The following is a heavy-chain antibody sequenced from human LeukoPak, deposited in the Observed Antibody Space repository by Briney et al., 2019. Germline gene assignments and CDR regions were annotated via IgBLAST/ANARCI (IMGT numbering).Heavy chain of an antibody. CDR1: GFTFSSYG. CDR2: ISYDGSNK. CDR3: AKDHFCSGGSCYPDY. J-gene: IGHJ4*02. D-gene: IGHD2-15*01. V-gene: IGHV3-30*18. Sequence: GGSLRLSCAASGFTFSSYGMHWVRQAPGKGLEWVAVISYDGSNKYYADSVKGRFTISSDNSKNTLYLQMNSLRAEDTAVYYCAKDHFCSGGSCYPDYWGQGTLVTVSS.